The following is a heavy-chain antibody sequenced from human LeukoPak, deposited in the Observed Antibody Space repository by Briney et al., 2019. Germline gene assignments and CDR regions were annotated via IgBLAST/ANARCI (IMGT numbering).Heavy chain of an antibody. CDR2: IIPIFGTA. J-gene: IGHJ4*02. CDR1: GGTFSSYA. Sequence: SVKVSCKASGGTFSSYAISWVRQAPGQGLEWMGGIIPIFGTANYAQKFQGRVTITADESTSTAYMELSSLRSEDTDVYYCAREEGYCSGGSCYLFYWGQGTLVIVSS. V-gene: IGHV1-69*13. CDR3: AREEGYCSGGSCYLFY. D-gene: IGHD2-15*01.